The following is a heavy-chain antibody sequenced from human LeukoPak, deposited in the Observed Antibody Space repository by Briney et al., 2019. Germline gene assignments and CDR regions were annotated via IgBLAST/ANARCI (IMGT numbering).Heavy chain of an antibody. J-gene: IGHJ4*02. V-gene: IGHV1-18*01. CDR2: ISTYNDDT. CDR3: ARDRTVGATHFDY. D-gene: IGHD1-26*01. CDR1: GYTFTSYG. Sequence: ASVKVSCKASGYTFTSYGISWVRQAPGQGLEWMGWISTYNDDTSYAQKLQGRVTMTTDTSTSTAYMELRSLRSDDTAVYYCARDRTVGATHFDYWGQGTLVTVSS.